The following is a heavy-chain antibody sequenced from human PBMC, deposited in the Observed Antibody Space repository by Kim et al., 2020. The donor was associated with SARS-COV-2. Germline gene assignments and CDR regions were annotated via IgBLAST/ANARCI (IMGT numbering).Heavy chain of an antibody. CDR2: LNQDGSAK. D-gene: IGHD5-12*01. CDR3: VRWIPSA. Sequence: GGSLRLSCAASGFTFSTYWMSWVRQAPGKGLEWVANLNQDGSAKYYVDPVKGRFSISRDNAKNSLFLQMNSLRAEDTAVYYCVRWIPSAWGQGTLVTVSS. CDR1: GFTFSTYW. V-gene: IGHV3-7*03. J-gene: IGHJ5*02.